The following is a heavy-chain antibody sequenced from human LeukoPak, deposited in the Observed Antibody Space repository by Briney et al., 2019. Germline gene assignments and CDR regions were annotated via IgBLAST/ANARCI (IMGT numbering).Heavy chain of an antibody. Sequence: SETLSLTCTVPGGSISSYYGSWIRQPPGKGLEWIGRIYTSGSTNYNPSLPSRVTMSVDTSKNQLSLKLNSVTAAVTAGYCRARDVYDILAGWEAYFDYWGQGTLVTVSS. D-gene: IGHD3-9*01. CDR2: IYTSGST. V-gene: IGHV4-4*07. CDR1: GGSISSYY. J-gene: IGHJ4*02. CDR3: ARDVYDILAGWEAYFDY.